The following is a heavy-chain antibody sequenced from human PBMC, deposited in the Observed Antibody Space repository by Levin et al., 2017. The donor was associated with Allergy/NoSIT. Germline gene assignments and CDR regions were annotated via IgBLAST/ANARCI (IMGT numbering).Heavy chain of an antibody. J-gene: IGHJ5*01. CDR3: ARARYYDLEGNWFDP. Sequence: GSGPTLVKPTQTLTLTCTFSGFSLTPAGVAVGWIRPPPGKALEWLALIYWDDDKRYSPSLKNRLTITKDTSKNQVVLTLTNLDPVDTAKYYWARARYYDLEGNWFDPWGQGTLVTVSS. CDR1: GFSLTPAGVA. CDR2: IYWDDDK. V-gene: IGHV2-5*02. D-gene: IGHD3-3*01.